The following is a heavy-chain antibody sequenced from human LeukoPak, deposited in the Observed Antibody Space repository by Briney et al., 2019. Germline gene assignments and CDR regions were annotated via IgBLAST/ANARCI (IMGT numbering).Heavy chain of an antibody. V-gene: IGHV1-2*06. D-gene: IGHD3-10*01. CDR1: GYTFTGYY. CDR2: INPNSGGT. Sequence: ASVKVSCKASGYTFTGYYMHWVRQAPGQGLEWMGRINPNSGGTNYAQKFQGRVTMTRHKSISTAYMELSRLRSDDTAVYYCARQVRGVTLFDYWGQGTLVTVSS. J-gene: IGHJ4*02. CDR3: ARQVRGVTLFDY.